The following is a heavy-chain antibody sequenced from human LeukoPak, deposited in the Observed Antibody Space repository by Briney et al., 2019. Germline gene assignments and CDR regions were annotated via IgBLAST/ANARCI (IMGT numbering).Heavy chain of an antibody. CDR2: IKQDGSEK. CDR3: AVDFWSPRVDY. Sequence: GSLRLSCAASGFTFSSYWMSWVRQAPGKGLEWVANIKQDGSEKYYVDSVKGRFTISRDNAKKSLYLQMNSLRAEDTAVYYCAVDFWSPRVDYWGQGTLVTVSS. V-gene: IGHV3-7*03. J-gene: IGHJ4*02. CDR1: GFTFSSYW. D-gene: IGHD3-3*01.